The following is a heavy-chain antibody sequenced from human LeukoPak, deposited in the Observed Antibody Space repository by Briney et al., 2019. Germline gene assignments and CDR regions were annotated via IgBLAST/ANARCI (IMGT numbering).Heavy chain of an antibody. Sequence: GGSLRLSCAASGFTFDDYAMHWVRQAPGKGLEWVSGISWNSGTIGYADSVKGRFTISRDNAKNSLYLQMSSLRAEDTAVYYCDRGIDHWGQGTLVTVSS. CDR3: DRGIDH. CDR1: GFTFDDYA. V-gene: IGHV3-9*01. J-gene: IGHJ4*02. D-gene: IGHD2-21*01. CDR2: ISWNSGTI.